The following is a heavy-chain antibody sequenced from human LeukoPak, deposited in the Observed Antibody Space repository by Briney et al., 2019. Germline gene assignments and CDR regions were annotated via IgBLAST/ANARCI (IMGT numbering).Heavy chain of an antibody. V-gene: IGHV1-3*03. D-gene: IGHD6-19*01. CDR2: ITTGRGDT. CDR3: ARGGKQWRGGNYFDS. J-gene: IGHJ4*02. CDR1: GYTFTYYA. Sequence: GASVKVSCKASGYTFTYYALHWVRQAPGQSLEWMGWITTGRGDTQYSQAFQRRITITRDKSASTVSMDLSALRSEDTAVYYCARGGKQWRGGNYFDSWGQGTLVAVSS.